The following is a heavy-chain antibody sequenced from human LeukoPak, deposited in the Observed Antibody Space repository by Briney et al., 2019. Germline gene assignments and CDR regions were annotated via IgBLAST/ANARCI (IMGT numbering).Heavy chain of an antibody. CDR3: ARERRDGYKVYFDY. J-gene: IGHJ4*02. D-gene: IGHD5-24*01. V-gene: IGHV4-39*02. CDR1: GVSISSSNSY. Sequence: PSETLSLTCTVSGVSISSSNSYWGWIRQPPGKGREWIGRSDDSGNTYYNASLKSQVSISIDTPKNQFSLRLTSVTDADTAVYYCARERRDGYKVYFDYWGQGTLVTVSS. CDR2: SDDSGNT.